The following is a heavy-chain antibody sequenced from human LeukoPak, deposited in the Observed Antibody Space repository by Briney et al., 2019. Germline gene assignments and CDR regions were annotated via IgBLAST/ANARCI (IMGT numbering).Heavy chain of an antibody. J-gene: IGHJ4*02. CDR1: GFTFSSYA. CDR2: VSGSGSST. D-gene: IGHD3-10*01. V-gene: IGHV3-23*01. Sequence: GGSLRLSCAAPGFTFSSYAMSWVRQAPGKGLEWVSDVSGSGSSTYYADSVKGRFTISRDNSKNTLYLQMNSLRAEDTAVYYCAKDRPDYYGSGSLDYWGQGTLVTVSS. CDR3: AKDRPDYYGSGSLDY.